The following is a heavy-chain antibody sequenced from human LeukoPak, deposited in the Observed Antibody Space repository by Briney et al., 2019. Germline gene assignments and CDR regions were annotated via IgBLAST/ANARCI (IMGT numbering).Heavy chain of an antibody. V-gene: IGHV3-30*02. CDR2: VRNDGSDT. D-gene: IGHD4-23*01. CDR1: GLTFTSNG. CDR3: ARDRGKDYFDS. Sequence: GGSLRLSCTTSGLTFTSNGFHWLRQVVGKRLEWVAFVRNDGSDTYHANSVKGRFSISRDDSKNTLYLQMNSLRAEDTAIYYCARDRGKDYFDSWGQGTQVIVSS. J-gene: IGHJ4*02.